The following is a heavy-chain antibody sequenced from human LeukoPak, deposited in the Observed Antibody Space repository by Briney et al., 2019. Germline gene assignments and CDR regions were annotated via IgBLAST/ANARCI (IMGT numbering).Heavy chain of an antibody. CDR1: GFTFSDHY. D-gene: IGHD3-16*01. V-gene: IGHV3-11*01. J-gene: IGHJ4*02. CDR2: IWNSGSTI. CDR3: ARGHYGLDY. Sequence: PGGSLRLSCAASGFTFSDHYIGWIRQAPGKGLEWVSYIWNSGSTIYYADSVKGRFTISRDNAKNSVYLQMNSLRVEDTAVYYCARGHYGLDYWGQGTMVTVSS.